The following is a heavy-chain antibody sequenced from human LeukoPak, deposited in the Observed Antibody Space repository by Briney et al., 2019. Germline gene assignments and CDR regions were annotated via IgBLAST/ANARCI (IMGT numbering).Heavy chain of an antibody. Sequence: SETLSLTCTVSGGSIGSYYWSWIRQPAGKGLEWIGRIYTSGSTNYNPSLKSRVTMSVDTSKNQFSLKLSSVTAADTAVYYCARGHERVTALVGARAFDIWGQGTMATASS. D-gene: IGHD1-26*01. CDR2: IYTSGST. V-gene: IGHV4-4*07. CDR1: GGSIGSYY. J-gene: IGHJ3*02. CDR3: ARGHERVTALVGARAFDI.